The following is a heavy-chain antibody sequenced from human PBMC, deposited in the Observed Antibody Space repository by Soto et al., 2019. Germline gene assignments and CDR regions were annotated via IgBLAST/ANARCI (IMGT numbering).Heavy chain of an antibody. Sequence: SETLSLTCTVSGGSISNPDHYWSWIRQPPGKGLEWIGSIFCNGDTSYNPSLESRLSISVDTSKNQFSLSLSSVTASDTAVYFCAREGRLQSLDYWGQGTLVTVSS. CDR2: IFCNGDT. CDR1: GGSISNPDHY. J-gene: IGHJ4*02. V-gene: IGHV4-30-4*01. D-gene: IGHD4-4*01. CDR3: AREGRLQSLDY.